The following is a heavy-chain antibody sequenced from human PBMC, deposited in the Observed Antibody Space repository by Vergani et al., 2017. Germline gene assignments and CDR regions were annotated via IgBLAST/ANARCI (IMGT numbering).Heavy chain of an antibody. V-gene: IGHV3-33*01. Sequence: QVQLVESGGGVVQPGRSLRLSCAASGFTFSSYGMHWVRQAPGKGLEWVAVIWYDGSNKYYADSVKGRFTISRDNSKNTLYLQMNSLRAEDTAVYYCASIAGRPTSYYYYGMDVWGQGTTVTVSS. J-gene: IGHJ6*02. CDR2: IWYDGSNK. CDR1: GFTFSSYG. CDR3: ASIAGRPTSYYYYGMDV. D-gene: IGHD6-13*01.